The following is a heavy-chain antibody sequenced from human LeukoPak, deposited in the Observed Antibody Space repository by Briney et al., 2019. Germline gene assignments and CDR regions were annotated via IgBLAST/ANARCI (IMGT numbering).Heavy chain of an antibody. V-gene: IGHV3-30*18. CDR2: TDGNNK. CDR1: GFTFSSYS. D-gene: IGHD1-14*01. Sequence: GGSLRLSCAASGFTFSSYSMNWVRQAPGKGLEWVAVTDGNNKFYADSVMGRFTISSDKSTNTLYLQMNSLRPEDTAVYYCAKDLIAGSPDYFDHWGQGTLVTVSS. J-gene: IGHJ4*02. CDR3: AKDLIAGSPDYFDH.